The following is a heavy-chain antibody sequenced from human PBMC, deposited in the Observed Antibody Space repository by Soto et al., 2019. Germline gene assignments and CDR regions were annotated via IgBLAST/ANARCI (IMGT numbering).Heavy chain of an antibody. D-gene: IGHD5-18*01. J-gene: IGHJ4*02. Sequence: EVQLVESGGGLVKPGGSLRLSCAASGFTFSSYSMNWVRQAPGKGLEWVSSISSSSSYIYYADSVKGRFTISRDNAKNSLYLQMNSLRAEDTAVYYCAPESTIAAGYSYGGFDYWGQGTLVTVSS. V-gene: IGHV3-21*01. CDR1: GFTFSSYS. CDR3: APESTIAAGYSYGGFDY. CDR2: ISSSSSYI.